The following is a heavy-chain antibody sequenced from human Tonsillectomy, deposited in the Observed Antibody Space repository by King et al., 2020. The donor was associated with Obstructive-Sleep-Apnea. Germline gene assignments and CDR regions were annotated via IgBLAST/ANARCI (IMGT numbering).Heavy chain of an antibody. D-gene: IGHD2-21*02. V-gene: IGHV3-49*03. J-gene: IGHJ4*02. CDR1: GFTFGDFA. Sequence: VQLVESGGGLVQPGRSLRLSCSASGFTFGDFAMSWFRQASGRGLEGVGFIRRKVYGETTDYAASVQSRFTISRDDSESIAYLQMNSLKTEDTAVYYCSRVLWGGGDCGGDCYYFDYWGQGALVTVSS. CDR3: SRVLWGGGDCGGDCYYFDY. CDR2: IRRKVYGETT.